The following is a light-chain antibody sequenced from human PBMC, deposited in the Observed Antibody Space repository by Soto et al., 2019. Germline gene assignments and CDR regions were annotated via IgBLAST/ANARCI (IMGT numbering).Light chain of an antibody. J-gene: IGKJ1*01. CDR2: DAS. V-gene: IGKV1-9*01. CDR1: QGISDS. Sequence: DIQLTQSPSFLSASVGDRVTITCRASQGISDSLAWYQQKPGKAPNLLIYDASTLQSGVPSRFSGSGYGTDFTLTISSLQPEDFATYYCQQANSFPRTFGQGTKVEIK. CDR3: QQANSFPRT.